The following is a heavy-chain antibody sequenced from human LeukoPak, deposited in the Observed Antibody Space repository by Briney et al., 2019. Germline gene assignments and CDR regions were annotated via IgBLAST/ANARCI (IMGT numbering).Heavy chain of an antibody. CDR3: AKGVAVASPYYFDY. Sequence: PGGSLRLSCAASGFTFSSYAMSWVRQAPGKGLEWVSPISGSGSSTYYADSVKGRFTISRDNSKNTLYLQMNSLRAEDTAVYHCAKGVAVASPYYFDYWGQGTLVTVSS. V-gene: IGHV3-23*01. J-gene: IGHJ4*02. CDR1: GFTFSSYA. D-gene: IGHD6-19*01. CDR2: ISGSGSST.